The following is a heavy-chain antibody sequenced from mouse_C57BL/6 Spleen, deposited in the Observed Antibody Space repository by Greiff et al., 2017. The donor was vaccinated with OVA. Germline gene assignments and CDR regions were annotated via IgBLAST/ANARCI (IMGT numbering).Heavy chain of an antibody. CDR2: INPIRGGT. Sequence: QVQLQQPGAELVKPGASVKLSCKASGYTFTSYWMHWVKQRPGRGLEWIGRINPIRGGTKYNEKFKGKATLTVDKPSSTAYMQLSSLTSADSAVYYGARGYKKYCYFDDWGQGTTLTVSS. J-gene: IGHJ2*01. CDR1: GYTFTSYW. V-gene: IGHV1-72*01. D-gene: IGHD1-3*01. CDR3: ARGYKKYCYFDD.